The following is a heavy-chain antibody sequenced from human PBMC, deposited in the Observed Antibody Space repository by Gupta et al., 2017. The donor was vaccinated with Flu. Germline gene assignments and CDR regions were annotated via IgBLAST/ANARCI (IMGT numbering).Heavy chain of an antibody. CDR1: GESFSAYY. Sequence: QVQLQQWGAGLLKPSETLSLTCAVHGESFSAYYWSWIRQPPGKGLQWIGEISHRGSTTSNPSLKSRVTMSVDTSKNQFSLSLTSVTAADTAMYYCARTMTAMTTRGFFDHWGQGTLVTVSS. D-gene: IGHD4-17*01. CDR2: ISHRGST. CDR3: ARTMTAMTTRGFFDH. J-gene: IGHJ4*02. V-gene: IGHV4-34*01.